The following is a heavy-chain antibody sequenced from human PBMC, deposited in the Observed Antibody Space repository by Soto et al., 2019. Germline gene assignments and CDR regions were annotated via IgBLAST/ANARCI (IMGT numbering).Heavy chain of an antibody. J-gene: IGHJ6*02. CDR1: RYTFTDYF. Sequence: ASVKVSCKASRYTFTDYFIHWVRQAPGQGLEGMGWINPNGGGTNYAPNFQGRVALTRDTSISTAYMELNKLRPDDTAVYYCASINYSTFFGFRDYYYGMDVWGQGTTVTVSS. CDR2: INPNGGGT. V-gene: IGHV1-2*02. D-gene: IGHD4-4*01. CDR3: ASINYSTFFGFRDYYYGMDV.